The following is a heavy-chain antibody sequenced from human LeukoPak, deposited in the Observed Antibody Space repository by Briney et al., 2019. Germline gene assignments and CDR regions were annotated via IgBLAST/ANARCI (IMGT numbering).Heavy chain of an antibody. V-gene: IGHV1-2*02. CDR2: INPNSGGT. CDR1: GYTFTGYY. J-gene: IGHJ4*02. D-gene: IGHD6-19*01. Sequence: GASVKVSCKASGYTFTGYYMHWVRQAPGQGLEWMGWINPNSGGTNYAQKFQGRVTMTRDTSISTAYMELSRLRSDDTAVYYCARDLSPKHSSGWYFDYWGQGTLVTVSS. CDR3: ARDLSPKHSSGWYFDY.